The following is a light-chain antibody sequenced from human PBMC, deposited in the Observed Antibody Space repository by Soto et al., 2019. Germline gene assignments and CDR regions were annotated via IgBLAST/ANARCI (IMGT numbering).Light chain of an antibody. CDR2: GAS. CDR1: QSVSSS. CDR3: QQYGSSSGT. Sequence: EIVLTQSPGTLSLSPGERATLSCRASQSVSSSLAWYQQKPGQAPRLLIYGASSRATGIPDRFSGSGSGTDFTLTISRLAPEDFAVYYCQQYGSSSGTLGQGTKVEIK. V-gene: IGKV3-20*01. J-gene: IGKJ1*01.